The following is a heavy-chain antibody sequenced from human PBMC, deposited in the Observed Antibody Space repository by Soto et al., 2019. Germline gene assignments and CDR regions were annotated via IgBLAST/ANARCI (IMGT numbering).Heavy chain of an antibody. V-gene: IGHV3-15*01. CDR3: TTDSPGFGELLGPWVYYYGMDV. CDR1: GFTFSNAW. Sequence: GGSLRLSCAASGFTFSNAWMSWVRQAPGKGLEWVGRIKSKTDGGTTDYAAPVKGRFTISRDDSKNTLYLQMNSLKTEDTDVYYCTTDSPGFGELLGPWVYYYGMDVWGQGTTVTVSS. D-gene: IGHD3-10*01. CDR2: IKSKTDGGTT. J-gene: IGHJ6*02.